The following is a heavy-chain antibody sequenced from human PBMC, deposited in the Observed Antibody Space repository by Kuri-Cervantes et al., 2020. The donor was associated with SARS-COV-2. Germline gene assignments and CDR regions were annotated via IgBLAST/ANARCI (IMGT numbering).Heavy chain of an antibody. Sequence: ASVKVSCKASGYTFTSYDINWVRQATGQGLEWMGWINPNSGGTNYAQKFQGRVTMTRDTSISTAYMVLSRLRSDDAAVYYCARSLGWGVVNGVFDPWGQGTLVTVSS. D-gene: IGHD3-3*01. CDR3: ARSLGWGVVNGVFDP. CDR2: INPNSGGT. V-gene: IGHV1-2*02. CDR1: GYTFTSYD. J-gene: IGHJ5*02.